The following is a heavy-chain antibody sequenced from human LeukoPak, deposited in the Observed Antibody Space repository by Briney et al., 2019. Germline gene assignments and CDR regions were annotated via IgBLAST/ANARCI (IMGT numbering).Heavy chain of an antibody. CDR1: GFSFSDYY. CDR2: MSSSGTYT. CDR3: ARHYYGSGSSPFDY. J-gene: IGHJ4*02. Sequence: GVSLRLSCAASGFSFSDYYMSWIRQAPGEGLEWVSYMSSSGTYTNYADSVKGRFTISRDNAKNSLYLQMNSLRAEDTTVYYCARHYYGSGSSPFDYWGQGTLVTVSS. V-gene: IGHV3-11*03. D-gene: IGHD3-10*01.